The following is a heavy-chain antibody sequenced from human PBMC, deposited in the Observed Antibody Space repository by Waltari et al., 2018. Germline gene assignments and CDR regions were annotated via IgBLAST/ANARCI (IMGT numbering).Heavy chain of an antibody. J-gene: IGHJ4*02. V-gene: IGHV3-73*02. D-gene: IGHD3-16*01. CDR3: STMGETSGY. CDR2: IRNKANSYAT. Sequence: EVQLVESGGGLVQPGGSLKLSCAASAFTVSGSTMHWVRQASGKGMEWVGRIRNKANSYATGYAVSVKGRFTISRDDSKNTAYLEMNSLKTEDTAVYYCSTMGETSGYWGQGTLVTVSS. CDR1: AFTVSGST.